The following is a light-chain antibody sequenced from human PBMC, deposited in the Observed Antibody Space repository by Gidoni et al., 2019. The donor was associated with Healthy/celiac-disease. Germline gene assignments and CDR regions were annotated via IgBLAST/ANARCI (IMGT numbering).Light chain of an antibody. J-gene: IGLJ3*02. CDR3: CSYAGSYTS. Sequence: QSALTQPRSVSGSPGQSVTISCTGTSSDVGGYNYVSWYQQHQGKAPKLMIYDVSKRPSGVPDRFSGSKSGNTASLTISGLQAEEEADYYCCSYAGSYTSFGGGTKLTVL. V-gene: IGLV2-11*01. CDR1: SSDVGGYNY. CDR2: DVS.